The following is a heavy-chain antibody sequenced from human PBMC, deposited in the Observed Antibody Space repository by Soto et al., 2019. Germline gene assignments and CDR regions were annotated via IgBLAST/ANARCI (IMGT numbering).Heavy chain of an antibody. Sequence: HVQLVQSGAEVKRPGASVKVSCKAYGFPFNSFFIHWVRQAPGQGLEWMGVINPSRGSANYAQKFQCRLTLTRDTSSSTVYMDLSRLKSEDTALYYCGRAPNFFDIWGQGTLVTVSS. J-gene: IGHJ4*02. CDR2: INPSRGSA. V-gene: IGHV1-46*02. CDR1: GFPFNSFF. CDR3: GRAPNFFDI.